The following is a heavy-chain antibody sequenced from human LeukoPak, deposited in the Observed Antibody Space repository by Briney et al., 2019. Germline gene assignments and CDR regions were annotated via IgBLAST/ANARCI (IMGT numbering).Heavy chain of an antibody. D-gene: IGHD2-15*01. CDR1: GYTFTGYY. V-gene: IGHV1-2*02. Sequence: ASVKVSCKASGYTFTGYYMHWVRQAPRQGLKWMGWINPKSGGTNYAQKFQGKVTMTRDTSISTAYMDLSRLRSDDTAVYYCANTLGDYWGQGTLVTVSS. CDR2: INPKSGGT. J-gene: IGHJ4*02. CDR3: ANTLGDY.